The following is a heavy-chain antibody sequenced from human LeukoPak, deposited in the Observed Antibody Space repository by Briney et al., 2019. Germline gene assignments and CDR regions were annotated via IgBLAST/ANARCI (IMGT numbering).Heavy chain of an antibody. CDR3: TRDQTPYY. V-gene: IGHV3-49*04. Sequence: PGGSLRLSCTASGFTFGDYAMTWVRQAPGKGLEWVGFIRSKAYGGTTEYAASVKGGFTISRDDSKSIAYLQMNSLKTEDTAVYYCTRDQTPYYWGQGTLVTVSS. CDR2: IRSKAYGGTT. J-gene: IGHJ4*02. CDR1: GFTFGDYA.